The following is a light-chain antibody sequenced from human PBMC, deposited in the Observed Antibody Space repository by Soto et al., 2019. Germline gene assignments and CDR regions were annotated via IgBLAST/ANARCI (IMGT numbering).Light chain of an antibody. CDR1: QSVRRN. V-gene: IGKV3-15*01. CDR3: QQYNDWPPYT. J-gene: IGKJ2*01. CDR2: EAS. Sequence: EIVMTQSPAALSLSPGERATLSCRASQSVRRNVAWYQQKPGQAPRLLIYEASTRATGTPSRFSGSASGTEFILTISSLESEDFAIYYCQQYNDWPPYTFGQGTKLEIK.